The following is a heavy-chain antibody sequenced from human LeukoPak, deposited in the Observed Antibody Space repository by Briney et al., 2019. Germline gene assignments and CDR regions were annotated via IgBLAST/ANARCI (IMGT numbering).Heavy chain of an antibody. J-gene: IGHJ4*02. CDR2: ISGSGGST. CDR1: GFTFSSYA. CDR3: AKDQTRNYYGSGSYDY. V-gene: IGHV3-23*01. Sequence: PGGSLRLSCAASGFTFSSYAMSWVRQAPGKGLEWASAISGSGGSTYYADSVKGRFTISRDNSKNTLYLQMNSLRAEDTAVYYCAKDQTRNYYGSGSYDYWGQGTLVTVSS. D-gene: IGHD3-10*01.